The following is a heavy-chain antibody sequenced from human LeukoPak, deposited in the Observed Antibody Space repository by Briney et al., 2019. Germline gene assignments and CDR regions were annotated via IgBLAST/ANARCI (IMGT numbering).Heavy chain of an antibody. J-gene: IGHJ4*02. D-gene: IGHD2-15*01. CDR3: ARDRDIVVVVAATPVRYFDY. Sequence: GGSLRLSCAASEFTFSSYEMNWVRQAPGKGLEWVSYISSSGSTIYYADSVKGRFTISRDNANNSLCLQMNSLRAEDTAIYYCARDRDIVVVVAATPVRYFDYWGQGTLVTVSS. CDR1: EFTFSSYE. V-gene: IGHV3-48*03. CDR2: ISSSGSTI.